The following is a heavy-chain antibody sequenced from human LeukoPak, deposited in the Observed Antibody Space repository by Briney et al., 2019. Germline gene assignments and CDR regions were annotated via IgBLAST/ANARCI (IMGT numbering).Heavy chain of an antibody. Sequence: GGSLRLSCAASGFTVSSNYMSWVRQAPGKGLEWVSVIYSGGSTHYADSVKGRFSISRDNSKNTLYLQMNSLRAGDTAVYYCARTVYYYDSSGYQPVYYFDYWGQGTLVTVSS. CDR2: IYSGGST. J-gene: IGHJ4*02. CDR3: ARTVYYYDSSGYQPVYYFDY. CDR1: GFTVSSNY. D-gene: IGHD3-22*01. V-gene: IGHV3-66*01.